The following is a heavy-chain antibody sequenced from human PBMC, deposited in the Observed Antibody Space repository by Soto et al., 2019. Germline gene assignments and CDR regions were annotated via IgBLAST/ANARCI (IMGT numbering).Heavy chain of an antibody. V-gene: IGHV3-48*02. CDR1: GFTFSSYS. J-gene: IGHJ4*02. Sequence: GGSLRLSCAASGFTFSSYSMNWVRQAPGKGLEWVSYISSSSSTIYYADSVKGRFTISRDNAKNSLYLQMNSLRDEDSAVYYCARDGSRIAAPGDFDYWGQGTLVTVSS. D-gene: IGHD6-6*01. CDR3: ARDGSRIAAPGDFDY. CDR2: ISSSSSTI.